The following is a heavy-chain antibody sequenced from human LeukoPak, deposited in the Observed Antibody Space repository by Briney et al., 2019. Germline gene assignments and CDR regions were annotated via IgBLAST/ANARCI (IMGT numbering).Heavy chain of an antibody. CDR2: IYYSGST. Sequence: PSQTLSLTCTVSGGSISSGDYYWSWIRLPPGKGLEWIGYIYYSGSTYYNPSLKSRVTISVDTSKNQFSLKLSSVTAADTAVYYCASSSTDYYDSSGYGAFDIWGQGTMVTVSS. CDR1: GGSISSGDYY. D-gene: IGHD3-22*01. V-gene: IGHV4-30-4*01. CDR3: ASSSTDYYDSSGYGAFDI. J-gene: IGHJ3*02.